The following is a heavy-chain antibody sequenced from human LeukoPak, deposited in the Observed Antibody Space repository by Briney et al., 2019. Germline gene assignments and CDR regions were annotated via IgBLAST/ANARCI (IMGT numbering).Heavy chain of an antibody. D-gene: IGHD1-1*01. Sequence: PGGSLRLSCTASGFPFIEYSMNWVRQVPGKGLEWISYIGIDSGNTKYADSVRGRFTISADKAKNSPYLQMNSLRVEDTAVYYCARDHNYAFDNWGQGTLVSVAS. J-gene: IGHJ4*02. CDR1: GFPFIEYS. CDR3: ARDHNYAFDN. V-gene: IGHV3-48*01. CDR2: IGIDSGNT.